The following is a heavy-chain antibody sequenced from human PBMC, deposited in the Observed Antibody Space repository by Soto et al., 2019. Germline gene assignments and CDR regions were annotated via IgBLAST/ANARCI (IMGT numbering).Heavy chain of an antibody. CDR3: ARDRGATIFGVGVGGWFDP. CDR2: IIPIFGTA. D-gene: IGHD3-3*01. J-gene: IGHJ5*02. CDR1: GGTFSSYA. V-gene: IGHV1-69*13. Sequence: GASVKVSCKASGGTFSSYAISWVRQAPGQGLEWMGGIIPIFGTANYAQKFQGRVTITADESTSTAYMELSSLRSEDTAVYYCARDRGATIFGVGVGGWFDPWGQGTLVTVSS.